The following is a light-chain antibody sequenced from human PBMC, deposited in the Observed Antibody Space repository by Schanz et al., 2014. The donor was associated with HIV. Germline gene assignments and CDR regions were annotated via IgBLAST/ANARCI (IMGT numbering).Light chain of an antibody. Sequence: QAALTQPPSASGSPGQSVTIPCTGTSSDVGAYNYVSWYQQHPGEAPKLMIYEVTKRPSGVPARFSGSKSDNTASLTVSGLQAEDEADYYCSSYAGSNNLLFGGGTKLTVL. CDR3: SSYAGSNNLL. V-gene: IGLV2-8*01. J-gene: IGLJ2*01. CDR1: SSDVGAYNY. CDR2: EVT.